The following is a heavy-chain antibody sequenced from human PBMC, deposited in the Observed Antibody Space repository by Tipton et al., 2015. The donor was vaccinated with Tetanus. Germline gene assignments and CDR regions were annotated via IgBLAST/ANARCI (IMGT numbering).Heavy chain of an antibody. CDR1: GYSFNIYW. CDR2: IYPGDSDT. V-gene: IGHV5-51*01. CDR3: ARRLGPYTGDQIWHFDL. J-gene: IGHJ2*01. Sequence: QSGPEVKKPGESLKISCKGSGYSFNIYWIAWVRQMPGKGLEWMGIIYPGDSDTTYSPSFEGQVTISADKSITTAYLQWSSLKASDTAMYYCARRLGPYTGDQIWHFDLWGRGTMVTVSS. D-gene: IGHD7-27*01.